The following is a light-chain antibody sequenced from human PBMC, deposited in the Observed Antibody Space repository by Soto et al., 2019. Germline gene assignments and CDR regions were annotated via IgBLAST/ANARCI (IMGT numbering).Light chain of an antibody. V-gene: IGKV3-15*01. CDR1: QSVSSN. J-gene: IGKJ1*01. CDR3: QQYNNWPPA. CDR2: GAT. Sequence: EIVMTQSPATLSVSPGERATLSCMASQSVSSNLAWYQQKPGQAPRLLIYGATTRATGLPARFSGSWSGPEFTLTISSLQSEDFAVYYCQQYNNWPPAFGQGTKVDIK.